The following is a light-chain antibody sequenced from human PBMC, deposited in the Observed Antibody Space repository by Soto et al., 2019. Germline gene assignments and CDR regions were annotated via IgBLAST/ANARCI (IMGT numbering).Light chain of an antibody. CDR1: QSVRSNS. CDR2: GAS. V-gene: IGKV3-20*01. Sequence: PGESATLSCTASQSVRSNSLAWYQQKPGQAPGLLMFGASGRATGTPPRFSGRGSGTDFTLTISRLEPEDFAVYYCQQYGTSPLTFGGGTKVDI. J-gene: IGKJ4*01. CDR3: QQYGTSPLT.